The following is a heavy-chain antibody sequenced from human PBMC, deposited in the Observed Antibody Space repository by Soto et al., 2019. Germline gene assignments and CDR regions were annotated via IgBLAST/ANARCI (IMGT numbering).Heavy chain of an antibody. D-gene: IGHD2-15*01. CDR2: IYNSGSA. V-gene: IGHV4-31*03. CDR3: ARDQRDSKDPGNWFDT. J-gene: IGHJ5*02. CDR1: GGSINSGGYY. Sequence: SETLSLTCTVSGGSINSGGYYWCWIRQHPGKGLEWIGYIYNSGSAYYNPSLKSRVIMSVDTSKNQFSLKMSSVTAADTAVYYCARDQRDSKDPGNWFDTRGQGTLVTVSS.